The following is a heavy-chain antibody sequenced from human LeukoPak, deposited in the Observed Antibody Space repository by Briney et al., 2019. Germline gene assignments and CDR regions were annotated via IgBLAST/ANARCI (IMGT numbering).Heavy chain of an antibody. CDR1: GYTFTSYY. V-gene: IGHV1-69*06. CDR3: AGYDSSGYYYAG. J-gene: IGHJ4*02. CDR2: IIPIFGTA. Sequence: SVKVSCKASGYTFTSYYMHWVRQAPGQGLEWMGGIIPIFGTANYAQKFQGRVTITADKSTSTAYMELSSLRSEDTAVYYCAGYDSSGYYYAGWGQGTLVTVSS. D-gene: IGHD3-22*01.